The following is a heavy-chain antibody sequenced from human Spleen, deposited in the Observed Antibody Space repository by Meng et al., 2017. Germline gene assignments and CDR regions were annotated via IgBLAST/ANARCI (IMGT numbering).Heavy chain of an antibody. CDR2: ITPDSGNT. J-gene: IGHJ4*02. Sequence: QVQMVQSGGEVKKPGASVKVSCKAFGYTFTSSAIHWVRQAPGQSLEWMGWITPDSGNTKYSENFQDRVSITRDTSATTTYMDLSSLRSEDTAVYYCARGRSANFDYWGQGTLVTVSS. CDR3: ARGRSANFDY. CDR1: GYTFTSSA. V-gene: IGHV1-3*01.